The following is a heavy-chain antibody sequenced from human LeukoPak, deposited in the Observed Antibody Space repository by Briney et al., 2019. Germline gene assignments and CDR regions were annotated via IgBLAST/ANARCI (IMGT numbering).Heavy chain of an antibody. J-gene: IGHJ6*02. Sequence: SETLSLTCTVSGGSISSYYWSWIRQPPGKGLEWIGYIYYSGSTNYNPSLKSRVTISVDTSKNQFSLNLTSVTAADTALYYCARGAGYTSASPYYYGMDVWGQGTTVTVSS. CDR3: ARGAGYTSASPYYYGMDV. D-gene: IGHD6-19*01. CDR2: IYYSGST. V-gene: IGHV4-59*01. CDR1: GGSISSYY.